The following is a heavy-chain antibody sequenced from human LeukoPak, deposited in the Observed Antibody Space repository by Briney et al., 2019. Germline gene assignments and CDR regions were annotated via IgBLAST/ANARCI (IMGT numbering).Heavy chain of an antibody. D-gene: IGHD1-26*01. Sequence: GGSLRLSCAASGFIFSDYWMHWVRQAPGKGLVWISRINTDGGFTRYADSVQGRFIISRDTAKNTLFLQMNSLRAEDTAVYYCAREAKVGGALQYWGQGILVTVSS. CDR2: INTDGGFT. CDR1: GFIFSDYW. V-gene: IGHV3-74*01. J-gene: IGHJ4*02. CDR3: AREAKVGGALQY.